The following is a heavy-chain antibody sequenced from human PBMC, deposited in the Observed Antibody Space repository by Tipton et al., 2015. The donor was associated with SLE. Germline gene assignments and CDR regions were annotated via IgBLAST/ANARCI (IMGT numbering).Heavy chain of an antibody. Sequence: TLSLTCTVSGGSISSSSYYWGWIRQPPGKGLEWIGSIYYSGSTYYNPSLKSRVTISVDTSKNQFSLKLSSVTAADTAVYYCAIPALPNSKYFQNWGQGTLVTVSS. CDR1: GGSISSSSYY. CDR2: IYYSGST. J-gene: IGHJ1*01. CDR3: AIPALPNSKYFQN. V-gene: IGHV4-39*07. D-gene: IGHD2/OR15-2a*01.